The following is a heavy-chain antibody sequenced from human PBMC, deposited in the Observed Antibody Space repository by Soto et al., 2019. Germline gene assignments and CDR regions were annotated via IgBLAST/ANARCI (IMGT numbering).Heavy chain of an antibody. CDR1: GYTFRSYD. D-gene: IGHD2-21*01. CDR2: VNPNTGNT. V-gene: IGHV1-8*01. Sequence: QVQLVQSGAAVKKPGAAVKVSCTASGYTFRSYDIHWVRQATGQGLEGMGWVNPNTGNTGYAHRFQGRVTMTRDIPKSTAYMELRRLTSADTTFSFCASAYGGGSFDFWGPGTMVPVSS. J-gene: IGHJ5*01. CDR3: ASAYGGGSFDF.